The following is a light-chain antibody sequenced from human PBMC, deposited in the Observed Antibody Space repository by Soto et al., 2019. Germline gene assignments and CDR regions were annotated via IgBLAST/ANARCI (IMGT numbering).Light chain of an antibody. CDR3: LQYNSLPYP. CDR1: QNVNIW. CDR2: KTS. J-gene: IGKJ2*01. V-gene: IGKV1-5*03. Sequence: DIQVTQSPSTLSAFVGDRVILTCRASQNVNIWLAWYQQRPRKAPKLLIYKTSSLESGGPSRFSGSGSGTEFTLTISRLETDDFETYFSLQYNSLPYPFGEGTKLEIK.